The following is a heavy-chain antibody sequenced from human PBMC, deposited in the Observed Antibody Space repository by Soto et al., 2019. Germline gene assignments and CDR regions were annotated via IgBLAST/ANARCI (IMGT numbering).Heavy chain of an antibody. CDR1: GYTFTSYG. Sequence: ASVKVSCKASGYTFTSYGISWVRQAPGQGLEGMGWISAYNGNTNYAQKLQGRVTMTIDTSTSTAYMELRSLRSDDTAVYYCARATSCCYTSDFDYWGQGTLVTVSS. D-gene: IGHD2-2*01. CDR2: ISAYNGNT. V-gene: IGHV1-18*01. CDR3: ARATSCCYTSDFDY. J-gene: IGHJ4*02.